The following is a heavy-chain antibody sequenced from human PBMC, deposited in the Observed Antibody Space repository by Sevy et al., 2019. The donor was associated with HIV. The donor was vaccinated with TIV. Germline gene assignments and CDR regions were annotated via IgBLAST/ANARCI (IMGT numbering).Heavy chain of an antibody. V-gene: IGHV3-48*02. CDR2: ISSSSSTI. D-gene: IGHD3-3*01. Sequence: GGSLRLSCAASGFTFSSYSMNWVRQAPGKGLEWVSYISSSSSTIYYEDSVKGRFTISRDNAKNSLYLQMNSLRDEDTAVYYCARDESNDFWSGPNGMDVWGQGTTVTVSS. J-gene: IGHJ6*02. CDR3: ARDESNDFWSGPNGMDV. CDR1: GFTFSSYS.